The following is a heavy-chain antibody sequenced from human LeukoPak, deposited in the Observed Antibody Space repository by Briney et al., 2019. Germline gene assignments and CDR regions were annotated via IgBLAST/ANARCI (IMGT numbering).Heavy chain of an antibody. Sequence: GGSLRLSCAASGFTFSSYAMSWVRQAPGEGLEWVSAISGSGGSTYYADSVKGRFTISRDNSKNTLYLQMNSLRAEDTAVYYCARDDYDILTGYDYWGQGTLVTVSS. CDR1: GFTFSSYA. CDR2: ISGSGGST. J-gene: IGHJ4*02. CDR3: ARDDYDILTGYDY. V-gene: IGHV3-23*01. D-gene: IGHD3-9*01.